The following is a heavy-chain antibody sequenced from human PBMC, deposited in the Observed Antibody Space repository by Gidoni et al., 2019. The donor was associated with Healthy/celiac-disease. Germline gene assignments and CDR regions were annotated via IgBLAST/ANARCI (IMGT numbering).Heavy chain of an antibody. V-gene: IGHV4-61*02. Sequence: QVQLQESGPGLVKPSQTLSLTCTVSGGSISSGSYYWSWIRQPAGKGLEWIGRIYTSGSTNYNPSLKSRVTISVDTSKNQFSLKLSSVTAADTAVYYCARMVRSSGWDVFDYWGQGTLVTVSS. D-gene: IGHD6-19*01. CDR2: IYTSGST. CDR3: ARMVRSSGWDVFDY. J-gene: IGHJ4*02. CDR1: GGSISSGSYY.